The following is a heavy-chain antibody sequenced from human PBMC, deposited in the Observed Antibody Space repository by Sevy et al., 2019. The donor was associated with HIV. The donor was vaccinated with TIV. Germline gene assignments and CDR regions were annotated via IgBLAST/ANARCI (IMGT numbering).Heavy chain of an antibody. D-gene: IGHD5-18*01. CDR1: GFTFSRYS. CDR2: ISSGSSYI. CDR3: ARVREDTAMVSALY. J-gene: IGHJ4*02. V-gene: IGHV3-21*01. Sequence: GGSLRLSCAASGFTFSRYSMNWVRQAPGKGLEWVSSISSGSSYIFYADSVKGRFTVSRDNAKNSLYLQMNSLRAEDTAVYYCARVREDTAMVSALYWGQGILATVSS.